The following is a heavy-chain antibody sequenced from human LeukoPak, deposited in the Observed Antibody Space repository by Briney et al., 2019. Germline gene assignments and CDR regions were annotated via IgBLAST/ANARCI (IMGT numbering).Heavy chain of an antibody. J-gene: IGHJ4*02. Sequence: SVKVSCKASGGTFSSYAISWVRQAPGQGLEWMGGVIPIFGTANYAQKFQGRVTITTDESTSTAYMELSSLRSEDTAVYYCASGRNAGGYLDWLLPYDYWGQGTLVTVSS. CDR2: VIPIFGTA. D-gene: IGHD3-9*01. CDR3: ASGRNAGGYLDWLLPYDY. CDR1: GGTFSSYA. V-gene: IGHV1-69*05.